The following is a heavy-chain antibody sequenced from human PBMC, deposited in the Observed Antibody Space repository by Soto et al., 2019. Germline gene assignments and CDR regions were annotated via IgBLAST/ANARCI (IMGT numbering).Heavy chain of an antibody. Sequence: QVQLQESGPGLVKPSETLSLTCTVSGGSISSYYWSWIRQPPGKGLEWIGYIFYSGSTNYNPSLXGXVXLXLDTSKNQFSLKLSSVTAADTAVYYCARRYSSSLDFWGQGTLVTVSS. CDR3: ARRYSSSLDF. CDR2: IFYSGST. J-gene: IGHJ4*02. V-gene: IGHV4-59*08. CDR1: GGSISSYY. D-gene: IGHD6-13*01.